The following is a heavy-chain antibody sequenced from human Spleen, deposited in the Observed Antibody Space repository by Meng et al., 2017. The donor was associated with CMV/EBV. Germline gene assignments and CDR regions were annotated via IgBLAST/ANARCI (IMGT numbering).Heavy chain of an antibody. Sequence: FSSYAMSWVRQAPGKGLEWVSVIYSGGSSTYYADSVKGRFTISRDNSKNTLYLQMNSLRAEDTAVYYYAKARSAYYYGSGSYGWFDPWGQGTLVTVSS. CDR2: IYSGGSST. V-gene: IGHV3-23*03. CDR1: FSSYA. CDR3: AKARSAYYYGSGSYGWFDP. D-gene: IGHD3-10*01. J-gene: IGHJ5*02.